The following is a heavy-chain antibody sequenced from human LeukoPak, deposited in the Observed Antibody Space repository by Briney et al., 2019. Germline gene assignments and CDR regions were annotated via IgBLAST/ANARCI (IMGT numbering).Heavy chain of an antibody. CDR3: AKVVSGYYDFWSGYYTGMVSTYYYYMDV. CDR2: ISGSGGST. CDR1: GFTFSSYS. J-gene: IGHJ6*03. Sequence: PGGSLRLSCAASGFTFSSYSMNWVRQAPGKGLEWVSAISGSGGSTYYADSVKGRFTISRDNSKNTLYLQMNSLRAEDTAVYYCAKVVSGYYDFWSGYYTGMVSTYYYYMDVWGKGTTVTVSS. V-gene: IGHV3-23*01. D-gene: IGHD3-3*01.